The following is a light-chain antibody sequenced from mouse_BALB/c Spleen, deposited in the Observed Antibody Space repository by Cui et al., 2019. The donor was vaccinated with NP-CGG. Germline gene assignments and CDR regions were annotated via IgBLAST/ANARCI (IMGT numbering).Light chain of an antibody. CDR2: GTN. J-gene: IGLJ1*01. CDR1: TGAITTSNY. V-gene: IGLV1*01. CDR3: ALWYSNHWV. Sequence: QAPVNQKSALTTSPGETVTLTCRSSTGAITTSNYANWVQEKPDHLFTGLIGGTNNRAPGVPARFSGSLIGDKAALTITGAQTEDEAIYFCALWYSNHWVFGGGTKLTVL.